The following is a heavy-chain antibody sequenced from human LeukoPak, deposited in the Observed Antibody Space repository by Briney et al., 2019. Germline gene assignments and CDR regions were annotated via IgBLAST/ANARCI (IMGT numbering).Heavy chain of an antibody. CDR2: INHSGST. Sequence: PSETLSLTCAVYGESFSGYYWSWIRQPPGKGLEWIGEINHSGSTNYNPSLKSRVTISVDTSKNQFSLKLSSVTAADTAVYYCARVPQGHSYGYGYFDYWGQGTLVTVSS. D-gene: IGHD5-18*01. CDR1: GESFSGYY. V-gene: IGHV4-34*01. CDR3: ARVPQGHSYGYGYFDY. J-gene: IGHJ4*02.